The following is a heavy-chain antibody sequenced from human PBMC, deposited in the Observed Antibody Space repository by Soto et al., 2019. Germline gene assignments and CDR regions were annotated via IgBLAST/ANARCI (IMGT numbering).Heavy chain of an antibody. CDR3: ARDAVYCGGDCYAL. J-gene: IGHJ4*02. CDR1: GGSVSSGSYY. V-gene: IGHV4-61*01. Sequence: PSETLSLTCTVSGGSVSSGSYYWSWIRQPPGKGLEWIGYIYYSGSTNYNPSLKSRVTISVDTSKNQFSLKLGSVTAADTAVYYCARDAVYCGGDCYALWGQGTLVTVSS. D-gene: IGHD2-21*02. CDR2: IYYSGST.